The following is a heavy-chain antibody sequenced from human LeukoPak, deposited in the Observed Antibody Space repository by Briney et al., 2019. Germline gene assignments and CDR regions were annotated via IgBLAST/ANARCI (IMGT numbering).Heavy chain of an antibody. V-gene: IGHV4-34*01. CDR3: ARPNCSGGSCYSHFDY. CDR1: GGSFSGYY. Sequence: PSETLSLTCAVYGGSFSGYYWSWIRQPPGKGLEWIREINHSGSTKYNPSLKSRVTISVDSSKNQFSLKLNSVTAADTAVYYCARPNCSGGSCYSHFDYWGQGTLVTVSS. D-gene: IGHD2-15*01. CDR2: INHSGST. J-gene: IGHJ4*02.